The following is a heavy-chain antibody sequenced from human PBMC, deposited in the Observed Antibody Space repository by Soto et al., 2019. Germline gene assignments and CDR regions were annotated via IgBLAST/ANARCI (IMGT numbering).Heavy chain of an antibody. V-gene: IGHV3-23*01. CDR2: ISGSGFKK. CDR1: VFIGDNFG. CDR3: AKNQGVELVPLATVDWFDP. D-gene: IGHD1-26*01. J-gene: IGHJ5*02. Sequence: GTLRRSCAASVFIGDNFGMSWVRQAPGKGLEWISSISGSGFKKYYADSVKGRFTISRDNSKSTVYLELNNLSAEDTAVYHCAKNQGVELVPLATVDWFDPWGQGSVVSVSS.